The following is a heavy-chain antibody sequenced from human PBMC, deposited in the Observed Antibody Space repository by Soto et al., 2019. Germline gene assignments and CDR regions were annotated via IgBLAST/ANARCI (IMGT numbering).Heavy chain of an antibody. V-gene: IGHV4-59*08. J-gene: IGHJ5*02. CDR2: IYYSGST. CDR1: GGSISSYY. CDR3: ARIGGSGYPRWFDP. D-gene: IGHD3-3*01. Sequence: KPSETLSLTCTVSGGSISSYYWSWIRQPPGKGLEWIGYIYYSGSTNYNPSLKSRVTISVDTSKNQFSLNLSSVTAADTAVYYCARIGGSGYPRWFDPWGPGTLVTVSS.